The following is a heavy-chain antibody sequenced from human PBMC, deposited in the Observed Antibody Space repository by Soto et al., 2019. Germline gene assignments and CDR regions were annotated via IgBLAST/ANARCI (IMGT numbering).Heavy chain of an antibody. V-gene: IGHV1-8*02. J-gene: IGHJ4*02. D-gene: IGHD4-17*01. CDR3: AVTTGY. CDR2: VSPDHNNA. CDR1: GYTFIDYD. Sequence: QVQVLQSGAEVKKPGASVKVSCKTSGYTFIDYDINWVRQAPGQGLEWMGWVSPDHNNAGYAQKFQGRVTMTTNNAINTAYMELTRLRFEDTAVYYCAVTTGYWGQGSMVTVSS.